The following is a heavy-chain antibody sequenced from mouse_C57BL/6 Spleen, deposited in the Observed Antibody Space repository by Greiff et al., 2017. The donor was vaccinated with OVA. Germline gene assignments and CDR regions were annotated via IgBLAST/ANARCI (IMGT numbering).Heavy chain of an antibody. Sequence: QVQLKQPGAELVRPGSSVKLSCKASGYTFTSYWMHWVKQRPIQGLEWIGNIDPSDSETHYNQKFKDKATLTVDKSSSTAYMQLSSLTSEDSAVYYCARSKRYYGSSHGWYFDVWGTGTTVTVSS. J-gene: IGHJ1*03. CDR1: GYTFTSYW. V-gene: IGHV1-52*01. CDR2: IDPSDSET. CDR3: ARSKRYYGSSHGWYFDV. D-gene: IGHD1-1*01.